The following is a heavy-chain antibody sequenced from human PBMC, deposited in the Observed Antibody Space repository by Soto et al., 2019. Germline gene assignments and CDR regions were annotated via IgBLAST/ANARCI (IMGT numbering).Heavy chain of an antibody. CDR2: INPSGGST. D-gene: IGHD6-19*01. Sequence: ASVKVACKASGDTFTSYYMHWVRQAPGQGLEWMGIINPSGGSTSYAQKFQGRVTMTRDTSTSTAYMELRSLRSDDTAVYYCARDRPGIAVATWGQGTLVTVSS. CDR1: GDTFTSYY. CDR3: ARDRPGIAVAT. V-gene: IGHV1-46*01. J-gene: IGHJ5*02.